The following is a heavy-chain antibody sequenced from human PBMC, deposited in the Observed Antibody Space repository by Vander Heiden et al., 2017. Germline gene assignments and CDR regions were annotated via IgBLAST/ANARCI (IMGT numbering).Heavy chain of an antibody. D-gene: IGHD2-15*01. CDR1: GGSISGHY. CDR2: IYYSGNT. CDR3: ARQYWDYYYYGMDV. J-gene: IGHJ6*02. V-gene: IGHV4-59*11. Sequence: QVQLQESGPGLVKPSETRSLTCTVCGGSISGHYWSGIRQHPGKGLEWLGYIYYSGNTKYNPSLKSRLTISVDTSKNQFSLKLSSVTAADTAVYYCARQYWDYYYYGMDVWGQGTTVTVS.